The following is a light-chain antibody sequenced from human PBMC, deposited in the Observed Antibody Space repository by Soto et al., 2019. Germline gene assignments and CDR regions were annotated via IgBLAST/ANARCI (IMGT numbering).Light chain of an antibody. J-gene: IGKJ2*01. CDR3: QQYNNWPPMYT. Sequence: EIVMTQSPATLSVSPGERATLSCRASQSVSSNLAWYQQKPGQAPRLLIYGASTRATGIQARFSGSGSGTEFPLTISSLQSADFACYYCQQYNNWPPMYTFGQGNKREIK. V-gene: IGKV3-15*01. CDR2: GAS. CDR1: QSVSSN.